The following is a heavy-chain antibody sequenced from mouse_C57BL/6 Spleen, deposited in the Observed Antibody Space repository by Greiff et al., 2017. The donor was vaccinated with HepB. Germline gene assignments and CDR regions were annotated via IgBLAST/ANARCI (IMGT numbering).Heavy chain of an antibody. D-gene: IGHD3-1*01. V-gene: IGHV1-81*01. CDR1: GYTFTSYG. Sequence: VQLQQSGAELARPGASVKLSCKASGYTFTSYGISWVKQRTGQGLEWIGEIYPRSGNTYYNEKFKGKATLTADKSSSTAYMERRSLTSEDSAVYFCARDLVSGGYWGQGTTLTVSS. CDR3: ARDLVSGGY. J-gene: IGHJ2*01. CDR2: IYPRSGNT.